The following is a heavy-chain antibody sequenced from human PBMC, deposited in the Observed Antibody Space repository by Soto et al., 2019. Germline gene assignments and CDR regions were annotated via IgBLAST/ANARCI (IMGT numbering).Heavy chain of an antibody. CDR2: INAGNGNT. D-gene: IGHD2-2*01. Sequence: ASLKVYCKACGYTFTSYAMHWVRQAPGQRLEWMGWINAGNGNTKYSQKFQGRVTITRDTSASTAYMELSSLRSEDTAVYYCARYCSSTSCLQLGDYYYGMDVWGQGTTVTVSS. CDR3: ARYCSSTSCLQLGDYYYGMDV. CDR1: GYTFTSYA. V-gene: IGHV1-3*01. J-gene: IGHJ6*02.